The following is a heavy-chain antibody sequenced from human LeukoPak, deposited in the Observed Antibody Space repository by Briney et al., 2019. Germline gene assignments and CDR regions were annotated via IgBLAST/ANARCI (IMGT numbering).Heavy chain of an antibody. J-gene: IGHJ5*02. Sequence: SETLSLTCTVSGGSVSNSNYYWGWIRQPPGKGLEWIASIYYSGSTYYSPSLKSRVTISVDTSKNQFSLKLSSVTAADTAVYYCARWRAAARLYWFDPWGQGTLVTVSS. D-gene: IGHD6-13*01. V-gene: IGHV4-39*01. CDR3: ARWRAAARLYWFDP. CDR2: IYYSGST. CDR1: GGSVSNSNYY.